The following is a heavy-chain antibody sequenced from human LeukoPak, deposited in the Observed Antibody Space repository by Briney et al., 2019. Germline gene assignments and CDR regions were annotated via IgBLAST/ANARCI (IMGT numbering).Heavy chain of an antibody. CDR2: IKPSGGST. Sequence: ASVRVSCKASGSTFTSFYMHWWRQSPGQGLEWMGIIKPSGGSTSYAQKFQGRVTMTRDMSTSTVYMELSSLRSEDTAVYYCAREAGVGDPIFDYWGQGTLVTVSS. J-gene: IGHJ4*02. V-gene: IGHV1-46*01. CDR3: AREAGVGDPIFDY. D-gene: IGHD3-10*01. CDR1: GSTFTSFY.